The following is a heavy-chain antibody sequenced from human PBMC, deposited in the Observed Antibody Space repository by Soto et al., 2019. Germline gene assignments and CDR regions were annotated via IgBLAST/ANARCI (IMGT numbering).Heavy chain of an antibody. CDR1: GYTFTSYG. J-gene: IGHJ4*02. CDR2: ISAYNTNT. Sequence: QVQLVQSGAEVKKPGASVKVSCKASGYTFTSYGISWVRQAPGQGLEWMGWISAYNTNTNYARKLQGRVPMTTDTSPSTSCMELRSLRYDDTAGYFRARDRLGATGDYWGRGTLVTVSS. CDR3: ARDRLGATGDY. D-gene: IGHD1-26*01. V-gene: IGHV1-18*01.